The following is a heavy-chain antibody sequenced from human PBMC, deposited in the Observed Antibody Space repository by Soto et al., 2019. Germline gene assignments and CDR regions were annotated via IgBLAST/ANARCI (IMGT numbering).Heavy chain of an antibody. D-gene: IGHD3-3*01. Sequence: QVQLQESGPGLVRPSETLSLTCSVSGGSISSYYWSWVRQPPGKGLVWIGYVYYTGTSNYSPSLKSRVTMSVDTSRNLFSLKLSSVTPADTAVYYCARGLNYDFWSGYFRGWGQGALVTVSS. CDR1: GGSISSYY. CDR3: ARGLNYDFWSGYFRG. V-gene: IGHV4-59*13. CDR2: VYYTGTS. J-gene: IGHJ4*02.